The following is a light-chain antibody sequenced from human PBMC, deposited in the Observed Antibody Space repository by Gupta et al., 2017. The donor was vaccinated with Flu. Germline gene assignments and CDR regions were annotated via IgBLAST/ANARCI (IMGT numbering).Light chain of an antibody. V-gene: IGKV1-33*01. CDR1: QDITNY. J-gene: IGKJ3*01. Sequence: SLSASVGDRVTITCQASQDITNYLSWFQQKPGKAPKVLIYDASKLETGVPSKFSGSGSGTDFTLTISSLEPEDTATYYCQQYDDFPLTFGPGTKVDFK. CDR2: DAS. CDR3: QQYDDFPLT.